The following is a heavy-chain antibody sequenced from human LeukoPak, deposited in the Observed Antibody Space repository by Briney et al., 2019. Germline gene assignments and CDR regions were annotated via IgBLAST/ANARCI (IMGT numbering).Heavy chain of an antibody. D-gene: IGHD6-13*01. Sequence: PGGSLRLSCAASGFTFSSYEMNWVRQTPGKGLEWVSYISSSGSTIYYADSVKGRFTISRDNAKNSLYLQMNSLRAEDTAVYYCARVKQQLVYYFDYWGQGTLVTVSS. J-gene: IGHJ4*02. CDR1: GFTFSSYE. CDR3: ARVKQQLVYYFDY. V-gene: IGHV3-48*03. CDR2: ISSSGSTI.